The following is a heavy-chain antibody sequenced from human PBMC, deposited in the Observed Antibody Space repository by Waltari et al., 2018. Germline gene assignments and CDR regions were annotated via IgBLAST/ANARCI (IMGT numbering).Heavy chain of an antibody. J-gene: IGHJ4*02. CDR2: TRCDGINK. V-gene: IGHV3-30*02. D-gene: IGHD1-26*01. CDR1: GFNFNIYG. Sequence: QVFLVESGGGVVQPGDSLRLSCVSSGFNFNIYGMHWVRQAPGKGLEWVAFTRCDGINKHYADSGKGRLTIFRDNVKNTLYLQMNSLRREDSAVYYCARDMGWELSPLDYWGLGTLVTVSS. CDR3: ARDMGWELSPLDY.